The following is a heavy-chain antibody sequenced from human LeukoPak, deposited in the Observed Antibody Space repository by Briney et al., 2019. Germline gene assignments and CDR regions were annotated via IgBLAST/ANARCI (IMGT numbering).Heavy chain of an antibody. V-gene: IGHV3-30*04. J-gene: IGHJ4*02. D-gene: IGHD1-26*01. Sequence: GGSLRLSCAASGFTFSSYAMHWVRQAPGKGLEWVAVISYDGSNKYYADSVKGRFTISRDNSKNTLYLQMNSLRAEDTAVYYCARDRGSYSSNLDYWGQGTLVTVSS. CDR2: ISYDGSNK. CDR3: ARDRGSYSSNLDY. CDR1: GFTFSSYA.